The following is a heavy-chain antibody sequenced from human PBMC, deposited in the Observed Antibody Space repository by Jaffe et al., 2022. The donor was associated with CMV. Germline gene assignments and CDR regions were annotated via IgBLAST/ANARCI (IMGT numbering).Heavy chain of an antibody. Sequence: QQQLQESGPGLVKPSETLSLTCTVSGGSISSRSYYWGWIRQPPGKGLEWIGNIYYSGSTYYNPSLKSRVTMSVDTSKNQFSLKLSSLTAADTAVYYCARTPTPFDNGRHRYYFDNWGQGTLVTVSS. V-gene: IGHV4-39*01. D-gene: IGHD2-15*01. CDR2: IYYSGST. J-gene: IGHJ4*02. CDR3: ARTPTPFDNGRHRYYFDN. CDR1: GGSISSRSYY.